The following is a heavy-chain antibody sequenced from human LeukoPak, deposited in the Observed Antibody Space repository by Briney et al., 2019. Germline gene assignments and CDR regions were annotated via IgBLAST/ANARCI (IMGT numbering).Heavy chain of an antibody. Sequence: GGSLRLSCAASGFTFDDYGMSWVRQAPGKGLEWGSGINWSGGSTGYADSVKGRFTISRDNAKNSLYLQMNSLRAEDTALYYCARALRRYRYDYPSPDYWGQGTLVTVSS. CDR1: GFTFDDYG. J-gene: IGHJ4*02. CDR3: ARALRRYRYDYPSPDY. CDR2: INWSGGST. D-gene: IGHD3-16*01. V-gene: IGHV3-20*04.